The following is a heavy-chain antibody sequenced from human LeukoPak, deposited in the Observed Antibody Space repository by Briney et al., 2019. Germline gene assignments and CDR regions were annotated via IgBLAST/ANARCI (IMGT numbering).Heavy chain of an antibody. CDR1: GFTFSSYA. V-gene: IGHV3-23*01. Sequence: PGGSLRLSCAASGFTFSSYAMSWVRQAPGKGLEWVSAISGSGGSTYYADSVKGRFTISRDNAKNSLYLQMNSLRAEDTAVYYCARLDYYDSSGSPHFNYYYYYGMDVWGQGTTVTVSS. D-gene: IGHD3-22*01. J-gene: IGHJ6*02. CDR3: ARLDYYDSSGSPHFNYYYYYGMDV. CDR2: ISGSGGST.